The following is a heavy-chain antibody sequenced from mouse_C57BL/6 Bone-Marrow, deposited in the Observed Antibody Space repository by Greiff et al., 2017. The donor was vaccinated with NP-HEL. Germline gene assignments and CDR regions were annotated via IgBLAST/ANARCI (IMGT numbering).Heavy chain of an antibody. CDR2: ISSGSSTI. V-gene: IGHV5-17*01. J-gene: IGHJ4*01. CDR3: ERKYFYTTIVARYYYAMDF. Sequence: EVKLVDSGGGLVKPGGSLKLSCAASGFTFSDYGMHWVRQAPEKGLEWVAYISSGSSTIYYADTVKGRFTISRDNAKNTLFLQMTSLRSDDTAMYYCERKYFYTTIVARYYYAMDFGGQGTTVTVSS. D-gene: IGHD1-1*01. CDR1: GFTFSDYG.